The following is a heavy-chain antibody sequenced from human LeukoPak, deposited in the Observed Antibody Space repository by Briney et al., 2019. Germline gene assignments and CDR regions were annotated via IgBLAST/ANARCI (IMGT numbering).Heavy chain of an antibody. V-gene: IGHV3-53*01. CDR2: IYSAVSI. CDR3: ARRRGKGYSYGRLPPNFDY. CDR1: GFTVSSNS. Sequence: GGSLRLSCTVSGFTVSSNSMSWVRQTPGKGLEWVSFIYSAVSIYYSDSVKGRFTISIDNSKNTLYLQMNSLRAEDTAVYYCARRRGKGYSYGRLPPNFDYWGQGTLVTVSS. J-gene: IGHJ4*02. D-gene: IGHD5-18*01.